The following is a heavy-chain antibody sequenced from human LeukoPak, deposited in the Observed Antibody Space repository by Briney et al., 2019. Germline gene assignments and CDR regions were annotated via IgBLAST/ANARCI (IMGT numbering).Heavy chain of an antibody. J-gene: IGHJ5*02. CDR1: GGSISSGGYS. D-gene: IGHD2-8*01. CDR3: AKNGQSGFSFDP. Sequence: SETLSLTCAVSGGSISSGGYSWSWIRQPPGKGLEWIGYIYHSGSTYYNPSLKSRVTISKDTSKNQFSLKMSSVTAADTAIYYCAKNGQSGFSFDPWGQGTLVTVSS. V-gene: IGHV4-30-2*01. CDR2: IYHSGST.